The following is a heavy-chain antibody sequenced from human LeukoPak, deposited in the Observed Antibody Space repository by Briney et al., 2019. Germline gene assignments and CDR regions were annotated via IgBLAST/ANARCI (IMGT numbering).Heavy chain of an antibody. J-gene: IGHJ4*02. D-gene: IGHD3-22*01. CDR3: ARVLMATYYYDSSPH. Sequence: PSETLSLTCAVYGGSFTGYYWSWFRQPPGKGLEWIGEINHSGSTNYNPSLKSRVTISVDTSKNQFSLKLSSVTAADTAVYYCARVLMATYYYDSSPHWGQGTLVTVSS. V-gene: IGHV4-34*01. CDR2: INHSGST. CDR1: GGSFTGYY.